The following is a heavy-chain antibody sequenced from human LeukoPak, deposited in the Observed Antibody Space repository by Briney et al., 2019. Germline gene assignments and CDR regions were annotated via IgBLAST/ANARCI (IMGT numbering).Heavy chain of an antibody. D-gene: IGHD1-26*01. CDR1: GFTFSSYE. CDR3: AREMVVGAPFDY. V-gene: IGHV3-48*03. Sequence: GGSLRLSCAASGFTFSSYEMNWVRQAPGKGLEWVSYISSSGETIYYADSVKGRFTISRGNAKNSLYLQMNSLRVEDTAVYYCAREMVVGAPFDYWGQGTLVTVSS. J-gene: IGHJ4*02. CDR2: ISSSGETI.